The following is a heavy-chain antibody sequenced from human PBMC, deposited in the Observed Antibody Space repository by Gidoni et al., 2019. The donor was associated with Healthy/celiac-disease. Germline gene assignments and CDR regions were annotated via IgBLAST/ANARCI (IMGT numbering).Heavy chain of an antibody. CDR2: ISYDGSNK. V-gene: IGHV3-30*18. CDR1: GFTFSSYG. CDR3: AKDRELQWLASGTFDY. Sequence: QVQLVESGGGVVQPGRSLRLSCAAPGFTFSSYGMHWVRQAPGKGLEWVAVISYDGSNKYYADSVKGRFTISRDNSKNTLYLQMNSLRAEDTAVYYCAKDRELQWLASGTFDYWGQGTLVTVSS. J-gene: IGHJ4*02. D-gene: IGHD6-19*01.